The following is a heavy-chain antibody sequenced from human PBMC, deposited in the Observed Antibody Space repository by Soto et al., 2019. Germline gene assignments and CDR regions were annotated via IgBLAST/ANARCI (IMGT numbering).Heavy chain of an antibody. D-gene: IGHD4-17*01. V-gene: IGHV3-23*01. CDR1: GFTFSSYA. Sequence: GGSLRLSCAASGFTFSSYAMNWVRQAPGKGLEWVSAISGSGGSTYYADSVKGRFTISRDNSKNTLYLQMNSLRAEDTAVYYCAKMTGAIRDYDPDYWGQGTLVTVSS. CDR2: ISGSGGST. CDR3: AKMTGAIRDYDPDY. J-gene: IGHJ4*02.